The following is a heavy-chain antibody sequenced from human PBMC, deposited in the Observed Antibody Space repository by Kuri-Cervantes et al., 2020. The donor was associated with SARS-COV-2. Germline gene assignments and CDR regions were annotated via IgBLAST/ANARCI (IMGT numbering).Heavy chain of an antibody. CDR2: ISWNGGSI. J-gene: IGHJ5*02. Sequence: SLKISCAASGLTFDDYAIDWARQPPGKGLEWVAGISWNGGSIGYVDSVKGRFTISRDNSKNTLYLQMNSLRAEDTAVYYCARGGIAAAGWVDWFDPWGQGTLVTVSS. D-gene: IGHD6-13*01. CDR3: ARGGIAAAGWVDWFDP. V-gene: IGHV3-9*01. CDR1: GLTFDDYA.